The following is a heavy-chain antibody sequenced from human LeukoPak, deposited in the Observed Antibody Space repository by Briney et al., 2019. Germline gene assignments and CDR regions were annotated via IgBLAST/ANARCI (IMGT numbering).Heavy chain of an antibody. CDR3: AREYDSRARFDS. D-gene: IGHD4-11*01. V-gene: IGHV3-48*01. Sequence: GGSLRLSCAGSGDSFISHTMIWVRQAPGKGLEWISYIGYSGSPIYYADSVKGRFGISRDDAKTSLYLHMNSLRAEDTAFYYSAREYDSRARFDSWGQGILVTVSS. CDR1: GDSFISHT. CDR2: IGYSGSPI. J-gene: IGHJ4*02.